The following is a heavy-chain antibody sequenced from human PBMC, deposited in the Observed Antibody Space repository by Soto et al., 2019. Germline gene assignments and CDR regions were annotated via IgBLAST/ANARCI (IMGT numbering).Heavy chain of an antibody. J-gene: IGHJ4*02. V-gene: IGHV4-39*01. D-gene: IGHD3-22*01. Sequence: SETLSLTCTVSGGSISSSSYYWGWIRQPPGKGLEWIGSIYYSGSTYYNPSLKSRVTISVDTSKNQFSLKLSSVTAADTAVYYCARRFPSYYYDSSGYPPGFDYWGQGTLVTVSS. CDR2: IYYSGST. CDR1: GGSISSSSYY. CDR3: ARRFPSYYYDSSGYPPGFDY.